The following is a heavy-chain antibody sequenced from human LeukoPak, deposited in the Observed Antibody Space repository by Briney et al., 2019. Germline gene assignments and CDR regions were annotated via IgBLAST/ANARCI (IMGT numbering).Heavy chain of an antibody. D-gene: IGHD3-22*01. CDR2: ISSSSSTI. CDR1: GFIFHTYN. V-gene: IGHV3-48*02. J-gene: IGHJ4*02. CDR3: ARGSGYALPDY. Sequence: PGGSLGLSCAASGFIFHTYNMNWVRQAPGKGLEWVSYISSSSSTIYYADSVKGRFTISRDNAKNSLYLQMNSLTDEDTAVYYCARGSGYALPDYWGQGTLVTVSS.